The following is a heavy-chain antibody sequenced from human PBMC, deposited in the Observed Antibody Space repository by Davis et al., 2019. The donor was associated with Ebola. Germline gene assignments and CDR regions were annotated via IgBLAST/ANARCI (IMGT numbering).Heavy chain of an antibody. CDR2: ISYNGVT. J-gene: IGHJ3*01. V-gene: IGHV4-59*08. CDR1: GASITNYF. Sequence: GSLRLSCTVSGASITNYFWNWVRQPPGKTLEWLGYISYNGVTRYNPSLKSRVAISLDMSKNQFSMELSSVTAADAAMYYCARHRSLVRGTGAFDVWGQGTMVTVSS. D-gene: IGHD1-26*01. CDR3: ARHRSLVRGTGAFDV.